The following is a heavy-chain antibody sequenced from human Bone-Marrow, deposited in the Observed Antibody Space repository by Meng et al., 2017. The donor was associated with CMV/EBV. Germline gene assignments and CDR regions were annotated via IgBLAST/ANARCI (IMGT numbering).Heavy chain of an antibody. Sequence: ASVKVSCKASGYTFTGYYMHWVRQAPGQGLEWMGWINPNSGGTNYAQKFQGRVTMTRDTSISTAYMELSRLRSDDTAVYYCARRSIVGATVNYWGHGTLVTVSS. V-gene: IGHV1-2*02. J-gene: IGHJ4*01. D-gene: IGHD1-26*01. CDR3: ARRSIVGATVNY. CDR1: GYTFTGYY. CDR2: INPNSGGT.